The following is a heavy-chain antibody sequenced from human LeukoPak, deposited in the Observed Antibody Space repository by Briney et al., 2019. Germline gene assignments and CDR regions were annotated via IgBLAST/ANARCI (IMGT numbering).Heavy chain of an antibody. J-gene: IGHJ4*02. D-gene: IGHD2-15*01. Sequence: ASVKVSCKASGYTFTSYGISWVRQAPGQGLEWMGWISAYNGNTNYAQKLQGRVTMTTDTSTSTAYMELRSLRSDDTAVYHCARDYCSGGSCYLFDYWGQGTLVTVSS. V-gene: IGHV1-18*01. CDR2: ISAYNGNT. CDR1: GYTFTSYG. CDR3: ARDYCSGGSCYLFDY.